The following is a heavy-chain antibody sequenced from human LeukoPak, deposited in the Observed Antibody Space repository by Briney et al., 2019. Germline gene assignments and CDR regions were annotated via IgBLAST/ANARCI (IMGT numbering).Heavy chain of an antibody. V-gene: IGHV1-18*01. CDR1: GFNFVNYG. Sequence: ASVKVSCKASGFNFVNYGFSWVRQAPGQGLEWMGWISAYNGVTNYAQNLQDRVTLTTDTSTNTAYMELGSLRSDDTAVYYCARDMNELLWFSPSEFFDYWGQGTLVTVSS. CDR3: ARDMNELLWFSPSEFFDY. CDR2: ISAYNGVT. J-gene: IGHJ4*02. D-gene: IGHD3-10*01.